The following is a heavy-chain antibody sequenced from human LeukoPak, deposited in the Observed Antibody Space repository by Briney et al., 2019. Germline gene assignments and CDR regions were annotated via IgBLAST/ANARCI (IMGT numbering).Heavy chain of an antibody. Sequence: ASVKVSCKTSGYIFTAYVVGWVRQAPGQGLEWMGWIDSKSGNTDYAHNFQGRIALTIAAPTNTAYMELWSLRSDDTAIYFCTRATHPAISGPQSDSWGQGTLVTVSS. J-gene: IGHJ5*01. D-gene: IGHD3-3*02. CDR2: IDSKSGNT. CDR3: TRATHPAISGPQSDS. CDR1: GYIFTAYV. V-gene: IGHV1-18*01.